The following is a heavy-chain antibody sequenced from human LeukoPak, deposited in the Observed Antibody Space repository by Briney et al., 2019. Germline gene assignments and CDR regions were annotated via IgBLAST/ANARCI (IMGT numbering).Heavy chain of an antibody. V-gene: IGHV4-34*01. Sequence: SETLSLTCAVYGGSFSGYYWSWIRQPPGKGLEWIGEINHSGSTNYNPSFKSRVTISVDTSKNQFSLKLSSVTAADTAVYYCARGGGGYYYYYFDYWGQGTLVTVSS. CDR2: INHSGST. CDR3: ARGGGGYYYYYFDY. J-gene: IGHJ4*02. D-gene: IGHD3-22*01. CDR1: GGSFSGYY.